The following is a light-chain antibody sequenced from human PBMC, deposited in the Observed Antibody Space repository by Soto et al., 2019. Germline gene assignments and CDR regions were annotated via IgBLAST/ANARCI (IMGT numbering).Light chain of an antibody. J-gene: IGKJ1*01. CDR3: QQSYRSPRT. CDR2: VAP. Sequence: DIQMTQSPSSLFASVGDSVTITCRASQNIDTYLNWYQVKPGKAPKLLLSVAPGFQRAAPPNFSGSESATDFSLSISSLQPEDFATYYCQQSYRSPRTFGQGTRVEIK. V-gene: IGKV1-39*01. CDR1: QNIDTY.